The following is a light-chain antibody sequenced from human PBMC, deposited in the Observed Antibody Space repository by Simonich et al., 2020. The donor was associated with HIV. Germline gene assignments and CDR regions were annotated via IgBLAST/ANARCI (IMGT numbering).Light chain of an antibody. Sequence: DIQMTQSPSSQSASVGDRVTITCRASQRISSYLNWYQQKPGKAPNLLIYAASSLQSGVPSRFSGSGSGTDFTLTISSLQPEDFATYYCQQSYSTPPTFGQGTKVEIK. CDR2: AAS. J-gene: IGKJ1*01. V-gene: IGKV1-39*01. CDR1: QRISSY. CDR3: QQSYSTPPT.